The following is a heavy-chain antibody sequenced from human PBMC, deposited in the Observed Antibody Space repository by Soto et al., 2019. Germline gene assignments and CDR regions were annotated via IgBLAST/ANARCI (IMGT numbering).Heavy chain of an antibody. CDR3: PRGGAVDV. CDR1: GFTFSSYA. D-gene: IGHD2-15*01. V-gene: IGHV3-30-3*01. Sequence: GGSLRLSCAASGFTFSSYATHWVRQAPGKGLEWVAVISYDGSNKYYADSVKGRFTISRDNSKNTLYLQMNSLRAEDTAVYYCPRGGAVDVWGQGTTVTVSS. CDR2: ISYDGSNK. J-gene: IGHJ6*02.